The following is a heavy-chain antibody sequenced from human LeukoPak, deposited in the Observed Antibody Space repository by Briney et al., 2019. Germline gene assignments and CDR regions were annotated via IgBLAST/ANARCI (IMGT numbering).Heavy chain of an antibody. D-gene: IGHD6-13*01. V-gene: IGHV3-7*01. CDR1: GFTFSSFA. Sequence: GGSLRLSCAASGFTFSSFAMSWVRQAPGKGLEWVANIKEDGSEKYYVDSVKGRFTISRDNAKNSLYLQMDSLRAEDTAVYYCARDTFIAAAGSDYWGQGTLVTVSS. CDR2: IKEDGSEK. J-gene: IGHJ4*02. CDR3: ARDTFIAAAGSDY.